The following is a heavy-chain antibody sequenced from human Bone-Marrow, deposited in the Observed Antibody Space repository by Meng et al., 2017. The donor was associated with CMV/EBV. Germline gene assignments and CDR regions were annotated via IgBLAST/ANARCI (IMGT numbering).Heavy chain of an antibody. Sequence: GESLKISCAASGFTFSSYEMNWVRQAPGKGLEWVSYISSSGSTIYYADSVKGRFTISRDNAKNSLYLQMNSLRAEDTALYYCARAGYNITIFGVVYGMDVWGQGTTVTVSS. J-gene: IGHJ6*02. CDR3: ARAGYNITIFGVVYGMDV. CDR2: ISSSGSTI. D-gene: IGHD3-3*01. V-gene: IGHV3-48*03. CDR1: GFTFSSYE.